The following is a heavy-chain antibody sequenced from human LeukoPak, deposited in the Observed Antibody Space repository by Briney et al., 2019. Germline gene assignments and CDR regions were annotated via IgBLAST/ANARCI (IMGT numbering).Heavy chain of an antibody. J-gene: IGHJ4*02. CDR3: AREGSDYYDSSGPFDY. CDR2: IYSCGST. CDR1: GFTVSSNY. D-gene: IGHD3-22*01. V-gene: IGHV3-66*01. Sequence: PGGSLRLSCAASGFTVSSNYMSWVRQAPGKGLEWVSVIYSCGSTYYADSVKGRFTISRDNSKNTLYLQMNSLRAEDTAVYYCAREGSDYYDSSGPFDYWGQGTLVTVSS.